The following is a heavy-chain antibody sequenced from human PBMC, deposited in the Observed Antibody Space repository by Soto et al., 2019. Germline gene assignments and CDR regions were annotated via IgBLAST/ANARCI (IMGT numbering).Heavy chain of an antibody. V-gene: IGHV3-53*01. J-gene: IGHJ6*02. CDR3: ARAYDFWSGYFPRTYYYYGMDV. D-gene: IGHD3-3*01. Sequence: LRLSCAASGFTVSSNYMSWVRQAPGKGLEWVSVIYSGGSTYYADSVKGRFTISRDNSKNTLYLQMNSLRAEDTAVYYCARAYDFWSGYFPRTYYYYGMDVWGQGTTVTVS. CDR2: IYSGGST. CDR1: GFTVSSNY.